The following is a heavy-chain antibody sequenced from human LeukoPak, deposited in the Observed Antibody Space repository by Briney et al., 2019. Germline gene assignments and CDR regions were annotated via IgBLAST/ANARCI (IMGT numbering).Heavy chain of an antibody. J-gene: IGHJ5*02. Sequence: PGGSLRLTCAASGFTFSSYGMIWVRQAPEKGLEWVSAISGSGGSTYYADCVKGRFTISRDNSKSTLYLQMNSLRAEDTAVYYCARVQMAQYNWFDPWGQGTLVTVSS. CDR2: ISGSGGST. V-gene: IGHV3-23*01. CDR3: ARVQMAQYNWFDP. D-gene: IGHD5-24*01. CDR1: GFTFSSYG.